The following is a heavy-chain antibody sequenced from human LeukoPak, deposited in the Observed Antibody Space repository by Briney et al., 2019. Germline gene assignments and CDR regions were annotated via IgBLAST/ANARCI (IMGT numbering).Heavy chain of an antibody. V-gene: IGHV4-39*07. CDR1: AGSISSSSYY. J-gene: IGHJ6*03. D-gene: IGHD6-6*01. Sequence: PSETLSLTCTVSAGSISSSSYYWGWIRQPPGKGLERKGSIYYSGSTYYNPPLKSRVTISVDTSKDQFSLKLSSVTAADTAVYYCARVQQLGYYYYYMDVWGKGTTVTVSS. CDR3: ARVQQLGYYYYYMDV. CDR2: IYYSGST.